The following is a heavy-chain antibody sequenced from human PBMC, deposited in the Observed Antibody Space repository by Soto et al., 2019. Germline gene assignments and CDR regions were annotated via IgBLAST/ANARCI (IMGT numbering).Heavy chain of an antibody. V-gene: IGHV3-74*01. J-gene: IGHJ2*01. CDR1: GFTFSKYW. D-gene: IGHD1-26*01. CDR3: ASLGGTSRRWYFDL. Sequence: EVQLVESGGGLVQPGGSLRLSCAASGFTFSKYWMYWVRQAPGKGLVWVSRINGDGSSTTYADSVKGRFTISRDNANSALHLQMNSLRAEDTALYYCASLGGTSRRWYFDLWGRGTLVTVSS. CDR2: INGDGSST.